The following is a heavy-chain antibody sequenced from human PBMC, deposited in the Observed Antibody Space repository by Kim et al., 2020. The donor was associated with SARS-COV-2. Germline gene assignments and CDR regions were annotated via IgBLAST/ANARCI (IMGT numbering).Heavy chain of an antibody. Sequence: ADSVKGGCTNSRDNSKNTLYMQMNRLRAEDTAVYYCASSQRDYGDYVFDYWGQGTLVTVSS. CDR3: ASSQRDYGDYVFDY. J-gene: IGHJ4*02. V-gene: IGHV3-30*01. D-gene: IGHD4-17*01.